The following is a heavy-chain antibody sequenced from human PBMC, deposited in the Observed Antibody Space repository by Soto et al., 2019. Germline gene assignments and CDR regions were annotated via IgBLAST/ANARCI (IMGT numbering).Heavy chain of an antibody. J-gene: IGHJ6*02. CDR1: GFTFSDHY. Sequence: QVQLVESGGGLAKPGASLRLSCAASGFTFSDHYMSWIRQAPGKRLEWISYINPTNTYTHYADSVKGRFTISRDNAENSLYLQMNSLRPEDTALYFCARGHHSKDVWGQGATVTVSS. CDR2: INPTNTYT. CDR3: ARGHHSKDV. V-gene: IGHV3-11*06.